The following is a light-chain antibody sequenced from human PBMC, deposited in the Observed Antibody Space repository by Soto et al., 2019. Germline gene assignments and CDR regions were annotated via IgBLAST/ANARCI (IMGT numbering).Light chain of an antibody. CDR3: QQYGTSPPIT. CDR1: QSVSSSY. J-gene: IGKJ5*01. CDR2: GAS. Sequence: EIVLTQSPGTLSLSPGERATLSCSASQSVSSSYLAWYQQKPGQAPRLLIYGASSRATGIPDRFSGSGSGTDFTLTISRLEPEDSAVYYCQQYGTSPPITFGQGTRLEIK. V-gene: IGKV3-20*01.